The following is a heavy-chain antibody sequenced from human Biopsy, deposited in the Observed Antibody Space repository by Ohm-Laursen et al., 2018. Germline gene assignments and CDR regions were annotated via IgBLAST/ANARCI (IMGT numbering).Heavy chain of an antibody. CDR3: ARGQRHYYFLTGYSNADAMDV. J-gene: IGHJ6*02. CDR1: GFSVSSYD. D-gene: IGHD3-9*01. V-gene: IGHV3-21*04. Sequence: SLRLSCTDSGFSVSSYDMNWVRQAPGKGLEWISYINEVSNHIYDADSVKGRITVARDNAKNSLYLQLNSLRAEDTAVYYCARGQRHYYFLTGYSNADAMDVWGQGTTVTVSS. CDR2: INEVSNHI.